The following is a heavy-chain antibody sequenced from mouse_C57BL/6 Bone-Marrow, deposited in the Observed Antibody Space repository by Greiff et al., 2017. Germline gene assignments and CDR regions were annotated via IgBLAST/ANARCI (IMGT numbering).Heavy chain of an antibody. V-gene: IGHV1-59*01. J-gene: IGHJ1*03. D-gene: IGHD2-3*01. Sequence: QVQLQQPGAELVRPGTSVKLSCKASGYTFTSYWMHWVKQRPGQGLEWIGVIDPSDSYTNYNQKFKGKATLTVDTASSTAYMQLSSLTSEDSAVYYCSSGWLLWYFDVWGTGTTVTVSS. CDR2: IDPSDSYT. CDR1: GYTFTSYW. CDR3: SSGWLLWYFDV.